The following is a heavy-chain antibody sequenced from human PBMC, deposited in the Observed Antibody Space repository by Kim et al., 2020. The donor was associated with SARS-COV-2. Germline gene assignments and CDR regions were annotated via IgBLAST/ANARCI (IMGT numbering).Heavy chain of an antibody. V-gene: IGHV1-18*01. CDR2: NSAYNGTT. D-gene: IGHD3-10*01. Sequence: ASVKVSCKASGYTFTSYVISWVRPAPGKGLEWLGLNSAYNGTTNFAQKLQGRVTMTTDTSTSTPDVELRSLRSDDTAVYYCARDRVVRVVIITAALYCYYGMDVGGLGPTVTVSS. CDR3: ARDRVVRVVIITAALYCYYGMDV. J-gene: IGHJ6*02. CDR1: GYTFTSYV.